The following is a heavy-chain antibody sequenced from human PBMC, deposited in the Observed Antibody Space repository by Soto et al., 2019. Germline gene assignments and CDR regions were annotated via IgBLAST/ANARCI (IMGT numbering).Heavy chain of an antibody. CDR1: GYTFTSYY. CDR3: ARVRRQHLPGVAFDI. CDR2: INPSGGST. J-gene: IGHJ3*02. Sequence: ASVKVSCKASGYTFTSYYMHWVRQAPGQGLEWMGIINPSGGSTSYAQKFQGRVTMTRDTSTSTVYMELSSLRSEDTAVYYCARVRRQHLPGVAFDIWGQCTVVTVSS. V-gene: IGHV1-46*01. D-gene: IGHD6-13*01.